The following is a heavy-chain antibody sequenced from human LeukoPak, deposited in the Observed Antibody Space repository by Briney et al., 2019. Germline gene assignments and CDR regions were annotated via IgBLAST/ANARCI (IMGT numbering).Heavy chain of an antibody. Sequence: PGGSLRLSCAASGFTFSSYWMHWVRQAPGKGLVWVSRLNSDGTNTYHADSVKGRVTISRDNAKNTVYLEMNSLRSEDTAFYHCARDRCSSTSCYNTPNWFDPWGQGTLVTVSS. V-gene: IGHV3-74*01. CDR3: ARDRCSSTSCYNTPNWFDP. J-gene: IGHJ5*02. CDR1: GFTFSSYW. CDR2: LNSDGTNT. D-gene: IGHD2-2*02.